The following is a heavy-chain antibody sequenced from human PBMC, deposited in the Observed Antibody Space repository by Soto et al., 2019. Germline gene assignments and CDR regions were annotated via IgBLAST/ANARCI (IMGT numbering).Heavy chain of an antibody. J-gene: IGHJ4*02. V-gene: IGHV5-51*01. CDR1: GYSFTSYW. Sequence: GESLKISCKGSGYSFTSYWIGWVRQMPGKGLEWMGIIYPGDSDTRYSPSFQGQVTISADKSISTAYLRWSSLKASDTAMYYCATPAGGAYCGGDCYSDWGQGTLVTVSS. CDR2: IYPGDSDT. CDR3: ATPAGGAYCGGDCYSD. D-gene: IGHD2-21*02.